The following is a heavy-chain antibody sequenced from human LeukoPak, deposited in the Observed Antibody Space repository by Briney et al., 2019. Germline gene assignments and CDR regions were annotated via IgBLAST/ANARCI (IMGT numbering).Heavy chain of an antibody. D-gene: IGHD1-7*01. CDR3: ARDVELELRSLYYYYMDV. CDR2: IDPDSGGT. Sequence: ASVKVSCKASGYTFTGYYIYWVRQAPGQGLEWMGWIDPDSGGTNYALKFQGRVTMTRDTSISTAYMELSRLRSDDTAVYYCARDVELELRSLYYYYMDVWGKGTTVTVSS. J-gene: IGHJ6*03. V-gene: IGHV1-2*02. CDR1: GYTFTGYY.